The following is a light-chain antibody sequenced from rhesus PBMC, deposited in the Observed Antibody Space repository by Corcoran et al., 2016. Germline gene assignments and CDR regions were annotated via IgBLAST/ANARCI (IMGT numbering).Light chain of an antibody. CDR3: QHYYRIPYS. V-gene: IGKV1-25*01. Sequence: DIQMTQSPSSLSASVGDRVTLICRASQGITNDLAWYQQKRGESPKLLSYEASTLQRGVPSRFSGSGSGTDFTFTISSLQAEDFATYYCQHYYRIPYSFGQGTKVEI. J-gene: IGKJ2*01. CDR1: QGITND. CDR2: EAS.